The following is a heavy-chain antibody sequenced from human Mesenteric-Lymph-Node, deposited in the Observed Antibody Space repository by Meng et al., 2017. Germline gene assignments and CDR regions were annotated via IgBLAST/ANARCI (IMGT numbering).Heavy chain of an antibody. J-gene: IGHJ3*02. V-gene: IGHV5-51*01. Sequence: GGSLRLSCKGSGYSFTSYWIGWVRQMPGKGLEWMGIIYPGDSDTRYSPSFQGQVTISADKSISTAYLQWSSLKASDTAMYYCARLGPVSSDDAFDIWGQGTMVTVSS. CDR2: IYPGDSDT. CDR1: GYSFTSYW. CDR3: ARLGPVSSDDAFDI.